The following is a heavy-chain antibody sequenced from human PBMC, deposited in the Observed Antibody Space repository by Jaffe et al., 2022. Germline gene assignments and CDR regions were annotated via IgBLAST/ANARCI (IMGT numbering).Heavy chain of an antibody. V-gene: IGHV3-30*02. CDR3: ARVSAAASYFDY. D-gene: IGHD6-13*01. CDR1: GFTFSSYG. CDR2: IRYDGSNK. J-gene: IGHJ4*02. Sequence: QVQLVESGGGVVQPGGSLRLSCAASGFTFSSYGMHWVRQAPGKGLEWVAFIRYDGSNKYYADSVKGRFTISRDNSKNTLYLQMNSLRAEDTAVYYCARVSAAASYFDYWGQGTLVTVSS.